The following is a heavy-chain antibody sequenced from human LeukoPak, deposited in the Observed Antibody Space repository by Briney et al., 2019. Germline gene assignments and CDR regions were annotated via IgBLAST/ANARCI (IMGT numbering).Heavy chain of an antibody. Sequence: GGPLRLSCAASGFTFSAYEMNWVRQAPGKGLEWVSYISSTSNTIYYADSVKGRFTISRDNAKNSLYLQMNSLRAEDTAVYYCARDGGLYDSSGYFDYWGQGTLVTVSS. D-gene: IGHD3-22*01. V-gene: IGHV3-48*03. CDR1: GFTFSAYE. J-gene: IGHJ4*02. CDR3: ARDGGLYDSSGYFDY. CDR2: ISSTSNTI.